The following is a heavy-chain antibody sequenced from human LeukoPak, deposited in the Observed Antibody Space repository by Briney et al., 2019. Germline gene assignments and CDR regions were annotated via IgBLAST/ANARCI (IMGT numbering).Heavy chain of an antibody. CDR2: ISGSGGST. D-gene: IGHD3-22*01. CDR1: GFTFSSYG. V-gene: IGHV3-23*01. Sequence: GGSLRLSCAASGFTFSSYGMSWVRQAPGKGLEWVSAISGSGGSTYYADSVKGRFTISRDNSKNTLYLQMNSLRAEDTAVYYCARRDSSGYRQYFQHWGQGTLVTVSS. CDR3: ARRDSSGYRQYFQH. J-gene: IGHJ1*01.